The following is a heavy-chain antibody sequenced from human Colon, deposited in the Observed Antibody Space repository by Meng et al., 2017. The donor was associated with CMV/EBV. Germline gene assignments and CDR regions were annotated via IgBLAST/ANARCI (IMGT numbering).Heavy chain of an antibody. CDR2: ISGSGGST. CDR3: TTVFLLGYCSSTSCG. V-gene: IGHV3-23*01. CDR1: GFTFSSYA. J-gene: IGHJ4*02. D-gene: IGHD2-2*01. Sequence: GGSLRLSCAASGFTFSSYAMSWVRQAPGKGLEWVSAISGSGGSTYYTDSVKGRFTISRDNSKNTLYLQMNSLKTEDTAVYYCTTVFLLGYCSSTSCGWGQGTLVTVSS.